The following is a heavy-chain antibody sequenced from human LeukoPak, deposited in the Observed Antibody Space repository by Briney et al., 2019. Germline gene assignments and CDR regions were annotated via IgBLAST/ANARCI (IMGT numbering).Heavy chain of an antibody. J-gene: IGHJ3*02. V-gene: IGHV3-53*01. D-gene: IGHD2-15*01. CDR2: IYSGGST. CDR1: GFIVSSNY. Sequence: GGSLRLSCAASGFIVSSNYMNWVRQAPGKGLEWVSVIYSGGSTYYADSVKGRFTISRDNSKNALYLQMNSLRAEDTAVYYCARDAYCSGGSCYLAPRPSGMGAFDIWGQGTMVTVSS. CDR3: ARDAYCSGGSCYLAPRPSGMGAFDI.